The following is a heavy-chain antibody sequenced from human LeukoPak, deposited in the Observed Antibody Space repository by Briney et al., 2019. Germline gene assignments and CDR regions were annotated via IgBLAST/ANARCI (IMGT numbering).Heavy chain of an antibody. CDR2: ISSSSSTI. J-gene: IGHJ4*02. D-gene: IGHD6-19*01. Sequence: PGGPLRLSCAASGFTSSSYSMNWVRQAPGKGLEWVSYISSSSSTIYYADSVKGRFTISRDNAKNTLYLQMNSLRAEDTAVYYCAKERQWLVRGNFDYWGQGTLVTVSS. CDR3: AKERQWLVRGNFDY. CDR1: GFTSSSYS. V-gene: IGHV3-48*01.